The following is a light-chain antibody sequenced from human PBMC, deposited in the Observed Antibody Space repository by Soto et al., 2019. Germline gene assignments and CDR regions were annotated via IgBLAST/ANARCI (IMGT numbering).Light chain of an antibody. J-gene: IGKJ1*01. CDR1: QSISIY. Sequence: DIQMTQSPSSLSASVGDRVTVSCRASQSISIYLNWYQQKPGKAPKLLIYTASSLQSGVPSRFSGSGSGTDFALTISSLQPEDFATYYCQQSYSAPITFAQGTKVDI. CDR3: QQSYSAPIT. V-gene: IGKV1-39*01. CDR2: TAS.